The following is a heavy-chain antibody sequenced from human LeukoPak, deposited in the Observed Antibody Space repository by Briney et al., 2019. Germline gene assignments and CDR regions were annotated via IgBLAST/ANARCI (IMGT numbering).Heavy chain of an antibody. CDR3: ARVEALAVAGTAGFDY. D-gene: IGHD6-19*01. J-gene: IGHJ4*02. V-gene: IGHV3-23*01. Sequence: PGGSLRLSCAASGFTFSSYAMNWVRQAPGKGLEWVSGISGSGGSTEYADSVKGRFTISRDNAKNSLYLQMNSLRAEDTAVYYCARVEALAVAGTAGFDYWGQGTLVTVSS. CDR2: ISGSGGST. CDR1: GFTFSSYA.